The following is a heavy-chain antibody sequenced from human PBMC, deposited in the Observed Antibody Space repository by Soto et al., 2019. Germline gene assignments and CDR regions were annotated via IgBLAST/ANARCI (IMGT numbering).Heavy chain of an antibody. V-gene: IGHV1-18*01. CDR2: ISSKNGNT. CDR3: AREPPETPPDY. CDR1: GYTFSDYG. J-gene: IGHJ4*02. Sequence: QVQLVQSGADVKKPGASVKVSCKASGYTFSDYGVSWVRQAPGQGLEWMGWISSKNGNTNFAQKFRGRVTMTTDPSTSTVYIELRSLRPDDTAVYYCAREPPETPPDYWCQGTLVTVSS.